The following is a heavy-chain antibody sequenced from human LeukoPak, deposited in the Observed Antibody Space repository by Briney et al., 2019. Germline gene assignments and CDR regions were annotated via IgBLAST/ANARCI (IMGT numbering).Heavy chain of an antibody. CDR2: IRQDGSQK. Sequence: GGSLRLSCAASGFTFSSYWMSWVRQAPGKGLEWVATIRQDGSQKYYVDSVKGRFTISRDNAKNALYLQMNSLRAEDTALYYCARVGRDYYDSSGYSYYFDYWGQGTLVTVSS. CDR1: GFTFSSYW. V-gene: IGHV3-7*03. D-gene: IGHD3-22*01. CDR3: ARVGRDYYDSSGYSYYFDY. J-gene: IGHJ4*02.